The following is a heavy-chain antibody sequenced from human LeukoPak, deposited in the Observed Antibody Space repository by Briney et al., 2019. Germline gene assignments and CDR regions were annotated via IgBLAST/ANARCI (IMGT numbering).Heavy chain of an antibody. J-gene: IGHJ3*02. D-gene: IGHD5-18*01. Sequence: GGSLRLSCAASGFTVSSNYVSWVRQAPGKGLEWVSVIYSGGSTYYADSVKGRFTISRDNSKNTLYLQMNSLRAEDTAVYYCARVTRGYSYGNAFDIWGQGTMVSVSS. CDR1: GFTVSSNY. CDR2: IYSGGST. CDR3: ARVTRGYSYGNAFDI. V-gene: IGHV3-66*01.